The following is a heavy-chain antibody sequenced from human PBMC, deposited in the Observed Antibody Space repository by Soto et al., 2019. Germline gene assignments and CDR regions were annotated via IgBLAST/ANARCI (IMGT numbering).Heavy chain of an antibody. CDR3: ATGGGWLQNSNLRGLYFDY. Sequence: PSETLSLTCSVSGGSIIGSYCSWIRQPPEKGLEWIASISYTGSATHNPSLKSRVSVSVDTTENQCSLKLTSVTAADTATYYCATGGGWLQNSNLRGLYFDYWGQGALVTVSS. V-gene: IGHV4-59*01. CDR2: ISYTGSA. J-gene: IGHJ4*02. D-gene: IGHD6-19*01. CDR1: GGSIIGSY.